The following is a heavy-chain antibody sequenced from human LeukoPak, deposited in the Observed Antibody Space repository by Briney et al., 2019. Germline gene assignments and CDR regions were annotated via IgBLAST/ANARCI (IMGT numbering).Heavy chain of an antibody. CDR1: GFTVISNY. CDR3: ARDGAVLTGYYEY. D-gene: IGHD3-9*01. V-gene: IGHV3-66*01. Sequence: GGSLRLSCAASGFTVISNYLSWVRQAPGKGLEWVSTIYSGGSTYYADSVTGRFTISRGNSENTLYLQMNSLRAEDTAVYYCARDGAVLTGYYEYWGQGTLVTVSS. CDR2: IYSGGST. J-gene: IGHJ4*02.